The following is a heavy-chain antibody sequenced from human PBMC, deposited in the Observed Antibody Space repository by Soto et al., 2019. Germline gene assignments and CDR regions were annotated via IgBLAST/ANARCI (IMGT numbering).Heavy chain of an antibody. Sequence: SETLSLTCTVSGGSVSGYYWGWIRQPPGRGLEYIGHIHYSGSTNYNPSLKSRVTMSVDASRNQFSLKLTSVTAADTAVYFCARQCSGVTCHWFVPWGQGTLVTVSS. V-gene: IGHV4-59*08. J-gene: IGHJ5*02. CDR3: ARQCSGVTCHWFVP. D-gene: IGHD2-15*01. CDR1: GGSVSGYY. CDR2: IHYSGST.